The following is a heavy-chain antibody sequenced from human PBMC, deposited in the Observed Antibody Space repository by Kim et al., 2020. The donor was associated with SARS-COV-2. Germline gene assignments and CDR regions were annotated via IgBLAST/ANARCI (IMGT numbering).Heavy chain of an antibody. Sequence: GESLKISCKGSGYSFTSYWISWVRQMPGKGLEWMGRIDPSDSYTNYSPSFQGHVTISADKSISTAYLQWSSLKASDTAMYYCARPQLPGANYDILTGYYLVAPFDYWGQGTLVTVSS. CDR2: IDPSDSYT. CDR3: ARPQLPGANYDILTGYYLVAPFDY. V-gene: IGHV5-10-1*01. J-gene: IGHJ4*02. CDR1: GYSFTSYW. D-gene: IGHD3-9*01.